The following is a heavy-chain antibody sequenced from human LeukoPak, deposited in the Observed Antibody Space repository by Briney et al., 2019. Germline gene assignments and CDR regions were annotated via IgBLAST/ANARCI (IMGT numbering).Heavy chain of an antibody. V-gene: IGHV1-8*01. J-gene: IGHJ1*01. CDR1: GYPFTSYN. CDR3: ARSLPKAVFGMVIED. Sequence: VASVKVSCKASGYPFTSYNVNWVRQATGQGLEWMGWMNTNSGNTGYSQNFQGRVTMTRDTSVSTAYMELSSLMSEDTAVYYCARSLPKAVFGMVIEDWGQGTLVTVSS. CDR2: MNTNSGNT. D-gene: IGHD3-3*01.